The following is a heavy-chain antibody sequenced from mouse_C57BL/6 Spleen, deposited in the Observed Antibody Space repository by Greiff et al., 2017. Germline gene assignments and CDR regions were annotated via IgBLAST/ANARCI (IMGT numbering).Heavy chain of an antibody. CDR3: TRGERNY. Sequence: SGAELVRPGASVTLSCKASGYTFTDYEMHWVKQTPVHGLEWIGAIDPETGGTAYNQKFKGKAILTADKSSSKAYMELRSLTSEDSAVYYCTRGERNYWGQGTTLTVSS. V-gene: IGHV1-15*01. J-gene: IGHJ2*01. CDR2: IDPETGGT. CDR1: GYTFTDYE.